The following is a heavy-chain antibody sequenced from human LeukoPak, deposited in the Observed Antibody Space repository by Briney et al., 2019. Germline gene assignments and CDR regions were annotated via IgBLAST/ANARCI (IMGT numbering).Heavy chain of an antibody. CDR2: IYHSGST. CDR1: GGSISSSNW. J-gene: IGHJ4*02. V-gene: IGHV4-4*02. Sequence: SETLSLTCAVSGGSISSSNWWSWVRQPPGKGLEWIGEIYHSGSTNYNPSLKSRVTISVDTSKNQFSLKLSSVTAADTAVYYCARGLSSSFRGGVLYWGQGTLVTVSS. D-gene: IGHD6-6*01. CDR3: ARGLSSSFRGGVLY.